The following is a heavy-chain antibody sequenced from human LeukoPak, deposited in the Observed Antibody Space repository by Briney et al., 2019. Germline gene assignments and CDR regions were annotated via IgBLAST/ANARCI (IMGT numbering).Heavy chain of an antibody. Sequence: GGSLRLSCTASGFTFGDYAMSWVRQAPGKGLEWVGFIRSKAYGGTTEYAASVKGRFTISRDDSKSIAYLQMNSLKTEDTAVYYCTRDGLLPPNYFDYWGQGTLVTVSS. J-gene: IGHJ4*02. D-gene: IGHD1-26*01. CDR1: GFTFGDYA. CDR2: IRSKAYGGTT. V-gene: IGHV3-49*04. CDR3: TRDGLLPPNYFDY.